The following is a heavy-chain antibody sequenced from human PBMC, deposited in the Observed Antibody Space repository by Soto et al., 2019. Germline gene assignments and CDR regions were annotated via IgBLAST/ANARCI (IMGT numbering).Heavy chain of an antibody. CDR2: IYPGDSDT. D-gene: IGHD3-9*01. Sequence: GQSLKISCKGSGYSFTSYWIGLVRQMQGKGLEWMGIIYPGDSDTRYSPSFQGQVTISADKSISTAYLQWSSLKASDTAMYYCARRGYYDILTGYYGVGAFDIWGQGTMVTVSS. CDR3: ARRGYYDILTGYYGVGAFDI. CDR1: GYSFTSYW. V-gene: IGHV5-51*01. J-gene: IGHJ3*02.